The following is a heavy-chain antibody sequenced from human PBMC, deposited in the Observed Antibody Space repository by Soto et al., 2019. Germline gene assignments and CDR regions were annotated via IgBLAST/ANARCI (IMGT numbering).Heavy chain of an antibody. CDR1: GYSFTSYW. Sequence: GESLKISCKGSGYSFTSYWIGWVRQMPGKGLEWMGIIYPGDSDTRYSPSFQGQVTISADKSISTAYLQWSSLKASETAMYHCARLIWNEGVLYDDGRDVVGQGTTGTVSS. CDR2: IYPGDSDT. V-gene: IGHV5-51*01. CDR3: ARLIWNEGVLYDDGRDV. J-gene: IGHJ6*02. D-gene: IGHD1-1*01.